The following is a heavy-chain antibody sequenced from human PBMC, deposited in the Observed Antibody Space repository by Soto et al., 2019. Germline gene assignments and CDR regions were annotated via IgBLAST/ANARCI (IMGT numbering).Heavy chain of an antibody. J-gene: IGHJ4*02. Sequence: ASVKVSCKASGYTFTSYGINWLRQAPGQGLEWMGWISAYNGNTNYAQKLQGRVTMTTDTSTSTAYMELSSLRSEDTAVYYCARGPCRAMVWFYYFDYWGQGTLVTVSS. CDR3: ARGPCRAMVWFYYFDY. D-gene: IGHD3-10*01. V-gene: IGHV1-18*01. CDR1: GYTFTSYG. CDR2: ISAYNGNT.